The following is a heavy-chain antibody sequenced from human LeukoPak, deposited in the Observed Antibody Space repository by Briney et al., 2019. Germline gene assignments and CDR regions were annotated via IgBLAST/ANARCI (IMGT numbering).Heavy chain of an antibody. V-gene: IGHV1-8*03. J-gene: IGHJ4*02. Sequence: ASVKVSCKASGYTFTTYDITWVRQAIGQGLEWMGWMNPSSGNTGYAQKFQGRVTITRDTSISTAYMELSSLRSEDTAVYYCATDLTGRPRHDYWGQGTLVTVSS. CDR2: MNPSSGNT. CDR1: GYTFTTYD. CDR3: ATDLTGRPRHDY.